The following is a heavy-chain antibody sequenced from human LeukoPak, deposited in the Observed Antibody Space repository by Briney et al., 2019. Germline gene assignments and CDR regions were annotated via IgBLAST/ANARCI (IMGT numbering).Heavy chain of an antibody. V-gene: IGHV3-15*07. Sequence: GGSLRLSCAASGFTFRSYGMHWVRQAPGKGLEWVGRIKSKTDGGTTDYAAPVKGRFTISRDDSKNTLYLQMNSLKTEDTAVYYCTTEIPVYYYDSSGYRFDYWGQGTLVTVSS. J-gene: IGHJ4*02. CDR2: IKSKTDGGTT. D-gene: IGHD3-22*01. CDR1: GFTFRSYG. CDR3: TTEIPVYYYDSSGYRFDY.